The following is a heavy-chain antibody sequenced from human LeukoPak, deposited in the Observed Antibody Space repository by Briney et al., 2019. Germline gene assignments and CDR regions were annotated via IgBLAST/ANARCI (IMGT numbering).Heavy chain of an antibody. Sequence: PSETLSLTCTVSGGXISSYYCSWIRQPPGKGLEWIGYIFYSGSTDHNPSLKSRVSISVDTSKNQFSLNLSSVTAADTAMYYCARHVRGYSGYDSINFFDYWGQGTLVTVSS. CDR3: ARHVRGYSGYDSINFFDY. CDR2: IFYSGST. D-gene: IGHD5-12*01. J-gene: IGHJ4*02. CDR1: GGXISSYY. V-gene: IGHV4-59*01.